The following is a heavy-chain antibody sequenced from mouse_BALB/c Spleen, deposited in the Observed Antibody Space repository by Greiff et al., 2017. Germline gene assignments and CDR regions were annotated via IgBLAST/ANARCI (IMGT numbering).Heavy chain of an antibody. J-gene: IGHJ4*01. CDR2: IDPANGNT. Sequence: EVQLQQSGAELVKPGASVKLSCTASGFNINDTYMHWVKQRPEQGLEWIGRIDPANGNTKYDPKFQGKATITADTSSNTAYLQLSSLTSEDTAVYYCARGCDYDEGYYYAMDYWGQGTSVTVSS. D-gene: IGHD2-4*01. CDR3: ARGCDYDEGYYYAMDY. CDR1: GFNINDTY. V-gene: IGHV14-3*02.